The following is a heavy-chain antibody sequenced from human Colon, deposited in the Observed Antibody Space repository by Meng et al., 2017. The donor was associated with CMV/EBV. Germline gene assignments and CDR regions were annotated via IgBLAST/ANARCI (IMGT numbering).Heavy chain of an antibody. CDR1: GYTFTGYY. V-gene: IGHV1-2*02. D-gene: IGHD2-2*01. CDR2: INPNSGDT. CDR3: ARGPDIVILPAVATKGNWFDP. Sequence: ASVKVSCKASGYTFTGYYMHWVRQAPGQGLEWMGWINPNSGDTSSAQKFQGRVTMTRDTSISTAYMVLNRLRSDDTAVYYCARGPDIVILPAVATKGNWFDPWGQGTLVTVSS. J-gene: IGHJ5*01.